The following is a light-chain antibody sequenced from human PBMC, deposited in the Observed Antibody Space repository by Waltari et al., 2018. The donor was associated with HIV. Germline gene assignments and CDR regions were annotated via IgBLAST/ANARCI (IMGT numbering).Light chain of an antibody. V-gene: IGKV1-12*01. J-gene: IGKJ4*01. CDR1: QDVCKT. Sequence: DIQKTQSPSSVSVPVGGAVSISCRASQDVCKTLAWYQLKSNRSPRLLIYEASRLDDGVPARFSGSGSKSNFSLDITNLQPEDDGFYDCQQARMFPHTFGGGTRVE. CDR2: EAS. CDR3: QQARMFPHT.